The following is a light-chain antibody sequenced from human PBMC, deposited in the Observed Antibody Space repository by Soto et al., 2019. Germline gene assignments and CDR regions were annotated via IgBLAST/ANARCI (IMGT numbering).Light chain of an antibody. Sequence: DIQMTQSPSSLSASVGDRVTITCQASHGISNHLNWFQQKPGKAPKLLIYDASILETGVPSRFSGSGSGTEFTFTISSLHPQDIATYYCQQYDDLPLTFGGGTKVEIK. CDR2: DAS. J-gene: IGKJ4*01. CDR3: QQYDDLPLT. V-gene: IGKV1-33*01. CDR1: HGISNH.